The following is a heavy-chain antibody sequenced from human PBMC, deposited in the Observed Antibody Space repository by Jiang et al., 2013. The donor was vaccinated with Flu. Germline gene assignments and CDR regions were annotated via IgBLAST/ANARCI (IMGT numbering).Heavy chain of an antibody. V-gene: IGHV3-30*09. J-gene: IGHJ6*02. Sequence: LEWVAVISYDGSNKYYADSVKGRFAISRDNSKNTLYLQMNSLRAEDTAVYYCARAKAYYDFWSGYYSREKYYYYYGMDVWGQGTTVTVSS. CDR2: ISYDGSNK. D-gene: IGHD3-3*01. CDR3: ARAKAYYDFWSGYYSREKYYYYYGMDV.